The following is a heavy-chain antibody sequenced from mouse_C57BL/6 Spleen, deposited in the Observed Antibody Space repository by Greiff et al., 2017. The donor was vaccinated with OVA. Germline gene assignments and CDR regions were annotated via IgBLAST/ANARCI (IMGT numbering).Heavy chain of an antibody. J-gene: IGHJ3*01. CDR2: LDPSDSYT. D-gene: IGHD1-1*01. CDR1: GYTFTSYW. V-gene: IGHV1-69*01. CDR3: ARGYGRSYEGWFAY. Sequence: VQLQQPGAELVMPGASVKLSCKASGYTFTSYWMHWVKQRPGQGLEWIGELDPSDSYTNYNQKFKGKSTLTVDKSSSTAYMQLSSLTSEDSAVYYCARGYGRSYEGWFAYWGQGTLVTVSA.